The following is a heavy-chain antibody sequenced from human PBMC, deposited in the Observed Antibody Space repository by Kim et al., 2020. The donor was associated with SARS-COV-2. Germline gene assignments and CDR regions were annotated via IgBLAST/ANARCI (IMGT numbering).Heavy chain of an antibody. CDR1: GGSISSYY. CDR2: IYYSGST. CDR3: ARADHMVRGVIGAFDI. Sequence: SETLSLTCTVSGGSISSYYWSWIRQPPGKGLEWIGYIYYSGSTNYNPSLKSRVTISVDTSKNQFSLKLSSVTAADTAVYYCARADHMVRGVIGAFDIWGQGTMVTVSS. V-gene: IGHV4-59*01. J-gene: IGHJ3*02. D-gene: IGHD3-10*01.